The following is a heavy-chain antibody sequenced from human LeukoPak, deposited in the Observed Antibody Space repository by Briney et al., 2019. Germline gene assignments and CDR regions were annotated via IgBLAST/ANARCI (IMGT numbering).Heavy chain of an antibody. V-gene: IGHV3-21*01. Sequence: GGSLRLTCVASGFTFSSYGMNWVRQAPGKGLEWVSSISGSGSSINYADSVKGRFTISRDNAKNSLYLQMNSLRVEDTAVYHCARDLGWNDYFDYWGQGSLVSVSS. CDR2: ISGSGSSI. J-gene: IGHJ4*02. CDR3: ARDLGWNDYFDY. CDR1: GFTFSSYG. D-gene: IGHD1-1*01.